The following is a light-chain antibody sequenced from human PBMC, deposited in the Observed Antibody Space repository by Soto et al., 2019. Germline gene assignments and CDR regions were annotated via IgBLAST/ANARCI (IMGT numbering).Light chain of an antibody. CDR2: DAS. Sequence: EIVLTQSPATLSFSPWERASLACVASQSVSSYLAWYQQKPGQAPRLLIYDASNRATDIPARFSGSGSGTDFTLTISSLEPEDFAVYYCQQRTIWPPAFGQGTRLEIK. V-gene: IGKV3-11*01. CDR1: QSVSSY. CDR3: QQRTIWPPA. J-gene: IGKJ5*01.